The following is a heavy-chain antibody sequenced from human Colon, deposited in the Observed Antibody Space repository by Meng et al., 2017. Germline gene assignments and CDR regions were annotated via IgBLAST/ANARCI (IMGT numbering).Heavy chain of an antibody. D-gene: IGHD3-3*01. J-gene: IGHJ3*02. CDR3: ARERITIFGLGGTAFDI. Sequence: GESLKISCAASGFTFSSYAMHWVRQAPGKGLEWVAVISYDGSNKYYADSVKGRFTISRDNSKNTLYLQMNSLRAEDTAVYYCARERITIFGLGGTAFDIWGQETMVTVSS. CDR1: GFTFSSYA. V-gene: IGHV3-30*01. CDR2: ISYDGSNK.